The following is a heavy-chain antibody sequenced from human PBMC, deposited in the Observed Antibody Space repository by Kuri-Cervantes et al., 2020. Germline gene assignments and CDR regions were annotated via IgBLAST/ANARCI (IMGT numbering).Heavy chain of an antibody. CDR2: IYSGGST. V-gene: IGHV3-66*01. CDR1: GFTVGSNY. Sequence: GESLKISCAASGFTVGSNYMSWVRQAPGKGLEWVSVIYSGGSTYYADSVKGRFTISRDNAKNSLYLQMNSLRAEDTAMYYCARLDTAMGGRAYWGQGTLVTVSS. J-gene: IGHJ4*02. CDR3: ARLDTAMGGRAY. D-gene: IGHD5-18*01.